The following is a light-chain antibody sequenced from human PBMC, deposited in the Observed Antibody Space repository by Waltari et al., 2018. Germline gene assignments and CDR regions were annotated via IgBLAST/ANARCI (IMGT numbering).Light chain of an antibody. J-gene: IGLJ2*01. Sequence: SYELTQPPSVSVSPRQTASITCSGDKLGDKYACWYQQKPGQSPVLVIYQDSKRPSGIPERFSGSNSGNTATLTISGTQAMDEADYYCQAWDSSTAHVVFGGGTKLTVL. CDR3: QAWDSSTAHVV. V-gene: IGLV3-1*01. CDR1: KLGDKY. CDR2: QDS.